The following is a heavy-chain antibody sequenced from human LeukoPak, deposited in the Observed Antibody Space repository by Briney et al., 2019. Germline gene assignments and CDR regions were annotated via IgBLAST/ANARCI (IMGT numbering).Heavy chain of an antibody. CDR3: ARARWGTYYYYYYYMDI. J-gene: IGHJ6*03. CDR1: GGSISSCSYH. D-gene: IGHD1-1*01. CDR2: NYYSGST. V-gene: IGHV4-39*07. Sequence: SETLSLTCTVSGGSISSCSYHWGWIRQPPGKGLVWIGGNYYSGSTYYNPSLQSRVIISVDPSKNQFSLKLSSETAADTAVYYCARARWGTYYYYYYYMDIWGKGTTVTVSS.